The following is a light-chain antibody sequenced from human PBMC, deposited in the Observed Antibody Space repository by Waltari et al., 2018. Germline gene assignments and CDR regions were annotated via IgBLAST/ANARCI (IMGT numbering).Light chain of an antibody. CDR3: QAWDRSLAV. CDR2: QDS. J-gene: IGLJ1*01. Sequence: SYELTQPPSGFVSPGQTATIPCSGDKLGDKSACWYQHRPGQSPVVVIYQDSKRPSGIPERFSGSTSGNTATLTISGTQAMDEADYYCQAWDRSLAVFGPGTKVSVL. CDR1: KLGDKS. V-gene: IGLV3-1*01.